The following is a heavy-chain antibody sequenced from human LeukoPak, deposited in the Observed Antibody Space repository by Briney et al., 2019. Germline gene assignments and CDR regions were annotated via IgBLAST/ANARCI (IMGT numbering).Heavy chain of an antibody. J-gene: IGHJ5*02. CDR3: ARDLSDIVVVPAALS. Sequence: ASVKVSCKASGYTFTSYGISWVRQAPGQGLEWMGWISAYNGNTNYAQKLQGRVTMTTDTSTSTAYMELRSLRSDDTAVYYCARDLSDIVVVPAALSWGQGTLVTVSS. CDR1: GYTFTSYG. V-gene: IGHV1-18*01. D-gene: IGHD2-2*01. CDR2: ISAYNGNT.